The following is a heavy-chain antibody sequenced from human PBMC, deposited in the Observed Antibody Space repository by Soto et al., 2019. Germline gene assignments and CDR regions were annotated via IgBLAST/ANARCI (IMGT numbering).Heavy chain of an antibody. D-gene: IGHD2-2*01. V-gene: IGHV1-46*03. Sequence: ASVKVSCKASGYTFTSYYMHWVRQAPGQGLEWMGIINPSGGSTSYAQKFQGRVTMTRDTSTSTVYMELSSLRSEDTAVYYCARGGVNIVVAPSRFDPWGQGTLVTVSS. CDR1: GYTFTSYY. CDR2: INPSGGST. CDR3: ARGGVNIVVAPSRFDP. J-gene: IGHJ5*02.